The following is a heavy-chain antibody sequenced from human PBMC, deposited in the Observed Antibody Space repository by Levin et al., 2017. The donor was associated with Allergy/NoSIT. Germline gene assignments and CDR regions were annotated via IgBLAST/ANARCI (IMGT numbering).Heavy chain of an antibody. CDR1: GFIFSSEW. CDR2: IEQNGGQK. Sequence: GGSLRLSCAGSGFIFSSEWMMWVRQAPGKGLEWVANIEQNGGQKYYADSVKGRFTISRDNAENSVFLQMNNLRAEHTGVYYCVREGDIDYWGQGTLVTVSS. V-gene: IGHV3-7*01. J-gene: IGHJ4*02. CDR3: VREGDIDY. D-gene: IGHD3-16*01.